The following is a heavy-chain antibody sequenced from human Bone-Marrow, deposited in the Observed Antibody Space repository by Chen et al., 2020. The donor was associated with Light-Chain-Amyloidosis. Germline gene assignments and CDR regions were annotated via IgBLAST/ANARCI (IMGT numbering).Heavy chain of an antibody. D-gene: IGHD2-2*01. CDR3: AKDIIPAATGGWNWFDP. CDR2: ISWNSGSI. V-gene: IGHV3-9*01. J-gene: IGHJ5*02. Sequence: EVQMVESGGGWVQPGRSLRLSCAASGFTFDDYAMHWVRQAPGKGLEWVSGISWNSGSIGYADSVKGRFTISRDNAKNSLYLQMNSLRAEDTALYYCAKDIIPAATGGWNWFDPWGQGTLVTVSS. CDR1: GFTFDDYA.